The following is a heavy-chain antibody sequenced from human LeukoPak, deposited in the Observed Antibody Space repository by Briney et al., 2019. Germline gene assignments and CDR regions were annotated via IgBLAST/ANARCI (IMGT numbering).Heavy chain of an antibody. CDR2: ISYSGST. CDR1: GGSVNSGTYY. Sequence: SETLSLTCTVSGGSVNSGTYYWSWIRQPPGKGLEWIGYISYSGSTYYNPSLKSRVTISVDTSKNQFSLKLSSVTAADTAVYYCARHWRFYHVTYYYDSSGSLDAFDIWGQGTMVTVSS. CDR3: ARHWRFYHVTYYYDSSGSLDAFDI. V-gene: IGHV4-61*01. D-gene: IGHD3-22*01. J-gene: IGHJ3*02.